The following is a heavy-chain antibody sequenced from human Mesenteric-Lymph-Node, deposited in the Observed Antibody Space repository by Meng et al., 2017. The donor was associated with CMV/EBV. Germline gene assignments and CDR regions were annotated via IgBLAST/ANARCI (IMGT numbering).Heavy chain of an antibody. V-gene: IGHV4-34*01. CDR3: ARGLGLGLTMVRGVITKTPFDY. CDR1: GYY. Sequence: GYYWSWIRPPPGTGLDWIGEINHSGSTNYNPSLKSRVTISVDTSKNQFSLKLSSVTAADTAVYYCARGLGLGLTMVRGVITKTPFDYWGQGTLVTVSS. J-gene: IGHJ4*02. D-gene: IGHD3-10*01. CDR2: INHSGST.